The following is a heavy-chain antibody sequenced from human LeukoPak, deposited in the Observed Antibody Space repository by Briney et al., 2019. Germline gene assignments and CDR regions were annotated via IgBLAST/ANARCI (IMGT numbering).Heavy chain of an antibody. V-gene: IGHV4-39*07. CDR1: GGSISSSSYY. D-gene: IGHD3-10*01. CDR3: ARDLITMVRGVKSAFDI. Sequence: SETLSLTCTVSGGSISSSSYYWGWIRQPPGEGLKWLGGIYYSGSTYYNPSLKSRVTISVDTSKNQFSLKLSSVTAADTAVYYCARDLITMVRGVKSAFDIWGQGTMDTVSS. CDR2: IYYSGST. J-gene: IGHJ3*02.